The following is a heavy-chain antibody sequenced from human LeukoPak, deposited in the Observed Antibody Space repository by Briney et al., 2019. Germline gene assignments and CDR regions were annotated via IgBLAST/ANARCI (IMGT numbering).Heavy chain of an antibody. Sequence: GGSLRLSCAVSGFTFDDYAMHWVRQVPGKGLEWVAGISWNSDTRGYVDSVKGRFTISRDNARNSLYLQMNSLRAEDTALYYCARDLYSGSYLGAFDIWGQGTMVTVSS. J-gene: IGHJ3*02. V-gene: IGHV3-9*01. CDR2: ISWNSDTR. D-gene: IGHD1-26*01. CDR3: ARDLYSGSYLGAFDI. CDR1: GFTFDDYA.